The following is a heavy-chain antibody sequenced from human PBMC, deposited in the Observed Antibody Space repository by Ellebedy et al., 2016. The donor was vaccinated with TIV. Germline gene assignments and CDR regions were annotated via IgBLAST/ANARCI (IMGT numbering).Heavy chain of an antibody. D-gene: IGHD3-22*01. V-gene: IGHV3-23*05. CDR1: GFPFSTYA. J-gene: IGHJ3*02. CDR2: INSRGTGT. Sequence: GESLKISCAASGFPFSTYAMSWVRQAPGKGLEWVSAINSRGTGTYYVDSVKGRFTISRDNSKNTLYLQMNSLRAEDTAVYYCARTPYDSSGYYSRTFDIWGQGTMVTVSP. CDR3: ARTPYDSSGYYSRTFDI.